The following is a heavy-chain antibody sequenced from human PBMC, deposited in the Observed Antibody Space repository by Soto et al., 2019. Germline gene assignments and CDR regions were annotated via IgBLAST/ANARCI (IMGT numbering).Heavy chain of an antibody. CDR1: GGTFSSYA. V-gene: IGHV1-69*13. CDR2: IIPIFGTA. CDR3: ARDQWRVRGVISGYYYYYGMDV. D-gene: IGHD3-10*01. Sequence: ASVKVSCKASGGTFSSYAISWVRQAPGQGLEWMGGIIPIFGTANYAQKFQGRVTITADESTSTAYMELSSLRSEDTAVYYCARDQWRVRGVISGYYYYYGMDVWGQGTTVTVSS. J-gene: IGHJ6*02.